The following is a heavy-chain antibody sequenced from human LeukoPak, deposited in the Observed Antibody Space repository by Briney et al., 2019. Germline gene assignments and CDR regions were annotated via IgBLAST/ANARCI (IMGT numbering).Heavy chain of an antibody. J-gene: IGHJ4*02. V-gene: IGHV3-15*01. Sequence: GGSLRLSCAASGFTFTYAWMSWVRQAPGKGLEWVGRIQSKRDGGTTDYAAPVKGRFTISRDDSKDTLYLQMNSLKTEDTALYFCTCFTLGSSDYWGQRTLVTVSS. D-gene: IGHD1-26*01. CDR3: TCFTLGSSDY. CDR1: GFTFTYAW. CDR2: IQSKRDGGTT.